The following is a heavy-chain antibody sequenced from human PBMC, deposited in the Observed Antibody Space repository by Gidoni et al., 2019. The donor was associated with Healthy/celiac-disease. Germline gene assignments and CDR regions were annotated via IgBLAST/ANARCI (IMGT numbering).Heavy chain of an antibody. J-gene: IGHJ5*02. CDR1: GGSFSGYY. CDR3: ARDHGYYYDSSAS. Sequence: QVQLQQWGAGLLKPSETLSLTCAVYGGSFSGYYWSWIRQPPGKGLEWIGEINHSGSTNYNPSLKSRVTISVDTSKNQFSLKLSSVTAADTAVYYCARDHGYYYDSSASWGQGTLVTVSS. CDR2: INHSGST. V-gene: IGHV4-34*01. D-gene: IGHD3-22*01.